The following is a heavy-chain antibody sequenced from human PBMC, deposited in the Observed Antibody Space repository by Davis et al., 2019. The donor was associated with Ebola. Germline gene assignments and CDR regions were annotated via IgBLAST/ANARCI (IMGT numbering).Heavy chain of an antibody. Sequence: ASVKVSCKASGFTFIDYYMHWVRQAPGQGPEWMGWISLNSGSTKYSHKFQGRVTMTRDTSINTAHMELRSLRSDDTAVYYCARCMVGPTRDFDYWGQGTLVTVSS. CDR2: ISLNSGST. CDR3: ARCMVGPTRDFDY. D-gene: IGHD1-26*01. J-gene: IGHJ4*02. V-gene: IGHV1-2*02. CDR1: GFTFIDYY.